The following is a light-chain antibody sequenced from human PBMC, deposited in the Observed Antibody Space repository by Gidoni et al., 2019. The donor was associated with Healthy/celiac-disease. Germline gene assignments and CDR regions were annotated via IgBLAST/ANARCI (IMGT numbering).Light chain of an antibody. CDR2: SNN. V-gene: IGLV1-44*01. CDR1: SSNIGINT. Sequence: QSVLTQPPSASGTPGQRVTSSCSGSSSNIGINTVNWYQQPPGTAPKLLIYSNNQRPSGVPDRFSGSKSGTSASLAISGLQSEDEADYYCAAWDDSLNGPVFGTGTKVTVL. CDR3: AAWDDSLNGPV. J-gene: IGLJ1*01.